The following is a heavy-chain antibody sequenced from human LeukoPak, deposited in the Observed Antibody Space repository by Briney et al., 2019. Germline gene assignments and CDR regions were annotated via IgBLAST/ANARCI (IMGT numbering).Heavy chain of an antibody. CDR2: INPSGGST. V-gene: IGHV1-46*01. Sequence: ASVKVSCKASGYTFTSYYMHWVRQAPGQGLERMGIINPSGGSTSYAQKFQGRVTMTRDTSTSTVYMELSSLRSEDTAVYYCARVDTDMVSIDYWGQGTLVTVSS. CDR3: ARVDTDMVSIDY. CDR1: GYTFTSYY. D-gene: IGHD5-18*01. J-gene: IGHJ4*02.